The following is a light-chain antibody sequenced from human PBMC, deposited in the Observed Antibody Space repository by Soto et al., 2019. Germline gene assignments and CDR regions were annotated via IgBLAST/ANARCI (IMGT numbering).Light chain of an antibody. CDR1: QSVSSSY. CDR2: GAN. Sequence: EIVLTQSPGTLSLSPGERATLSCRASQSVSSSYLAWYQQKPGQAPRLLIYGANNRATGISDRFSGSGSVTDFTLTISRLESDDFAVYYCQQHGSSPLTFGGGTTVEIK. CDR3: QQHGSSPLT. V-gene: IGKV3-20*01. J-gene: IGKJ4*01.